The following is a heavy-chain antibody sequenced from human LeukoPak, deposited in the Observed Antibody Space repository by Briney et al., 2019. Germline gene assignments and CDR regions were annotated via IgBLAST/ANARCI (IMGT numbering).Heavy chain of an antibody. J-gene: IGHJ4*02. V-gene: IGHV3-21*01. CDR2: ISSTGTFI. CDR1: GFSFSYYT. Sequence: GGYLRLSCAASGFSFSYYTVNWVRQAPGKGLEWVSSISSTGTFIYYADSVKGRFTISRDNAKSSLFLQMNSLRAEDTAVYYCARGYCSGGTCYFDYWGQGTLVTVSS. CDR3: ARGYCSGGTCYFDY. D-gene: IGHD2-15*01.